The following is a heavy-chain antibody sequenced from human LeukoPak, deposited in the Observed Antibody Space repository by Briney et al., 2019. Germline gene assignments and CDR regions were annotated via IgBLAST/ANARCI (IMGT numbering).Heavy chain of an antibody. CDR2: ISSSSSYI. Sequence: PGGSLRLSCAASGFTFSSYSMNWVRQAPGKGLEWVSPISSSSSYIYYADSVKGRFTISRDNAKNSLYLQMNSLRAEDMALYYCAKDASYTPGSAFDIWGQGTVVTVSS. D-gene: IGHD3-16*02. V-gene: IGHV3-21*04. J-gene: IGHJ3*02. CDR3: AKDASYTPGSAFDI. CDR1: GFTFSSYS.